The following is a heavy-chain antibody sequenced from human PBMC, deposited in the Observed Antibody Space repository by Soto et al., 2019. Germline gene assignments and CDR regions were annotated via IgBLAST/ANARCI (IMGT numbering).Heavy chain of an antibody. CDR1: GYSFTSYW. CDR2: SYPGDANT. V-gene: IGHV5-51*01. J-gene: IGHJ4*02. D-gene: IGHD2-2*01. Sequence: PGGALKISRKGSGYSFTSYWIGWGRQMPGKGRQGIGNSYPGDANTRDSPTSQGQVTISTDKSISTADLQESSLKASDTAMYYCARHGVEYCSSTSCYGDWGQGILVTVSS. CDR3: ARHGVEYCSSTSCYGD.